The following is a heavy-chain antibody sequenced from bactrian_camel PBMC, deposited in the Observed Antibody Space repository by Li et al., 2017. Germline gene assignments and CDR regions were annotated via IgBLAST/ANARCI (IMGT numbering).Heavy chain of an antibody. V-gene: IGHV3S40*01. J-gene: IGHJ4*01. D-gene: IGHD2*01. CDR2: INTHGDWT. CDR3: AAGKHLLVCVWDY. CDR1: GRIYD. Sequence: VQLVESGGGSVQAGGSLRLSCAASGRIYDISWVRQAPGKGLEWVSCINTHGDWTFYRDSVKGRFFISKDNAKNTVYLQMNSLQSEDTAIYTCAAGKHLLVCVWDYWGQGTQVTVS.